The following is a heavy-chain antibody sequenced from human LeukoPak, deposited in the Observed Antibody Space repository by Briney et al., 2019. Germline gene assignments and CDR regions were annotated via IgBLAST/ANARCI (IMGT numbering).Heavy chain of an antibody. D-gene: IGHD3-16*01. V-gene: IGHV3-7*01. CDR1: GFTFSSAW. CDR3: ADLGSRD. J-gene: IGHJ4*02. Sequence: GGSLRLSCAASGFTFSSAWMTWVRQAPGKGLEWVATIKDDGSDKYYVDSVKGRFTISRDNAKKSLWLQMNSQRVEDTAMYYCADLGSRDWGQGTLVTVSS. CDR2: IKDDGSDK.